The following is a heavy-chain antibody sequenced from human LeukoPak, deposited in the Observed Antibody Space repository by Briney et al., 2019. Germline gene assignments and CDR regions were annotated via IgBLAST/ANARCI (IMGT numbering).Heavy chain of an antibody. CDR1: GFTFSSYW. CDR3: ARDPYGDYVFDY. CDR2: ISVSGGST. V-gene: IGHV3-23*01. D-gene: IGHD4-17*01. Sequence: GGSLRLSCAASGFTFSSYWMSWVRQAPEKGLEWVSGISVSGGSTYYADSVKGRFTISRDNSKNTLYLQMNSLRAEDTAVYYCARDPYGDYVFDYWGQGTLVTVSS. J-gene: IGHJ4*02.